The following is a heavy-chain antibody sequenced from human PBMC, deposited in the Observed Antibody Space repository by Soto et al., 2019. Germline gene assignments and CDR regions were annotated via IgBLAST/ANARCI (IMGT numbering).Heavy chain of an antibody. V-gene: IGHV1-2*04. Sequence: ASVKVSCKASGYTFTGYYMHWVRQAPGQGLEWMGWINPNSGGTNYAQKFQGWVTMTRDTSISTAYMELSRLRSDDTAVYYCARDQHDILTGYPAGGADYWGQGTLVTVSS. CDR1: GYTFTGYY. D-gene: IGHD3-9*01. CDR2: INPNSGGT. CDR3: ARDQHDILTGYPAGGADY. J-gene: IGHJ4*02.